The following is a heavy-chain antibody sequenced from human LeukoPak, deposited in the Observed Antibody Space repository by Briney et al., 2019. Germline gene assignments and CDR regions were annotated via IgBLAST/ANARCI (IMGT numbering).Heavy chain of an antibody. J-gene: IGHJ6*03. CDR3: ARVGPKGQPRAYYYYYYMDV. D-gene: IGHD6-13*01. V-gene: IGHV4-34*01. Sequence: PSETLSLTCAVYGGSFSGYYWSWLRQPPGKGLEWIGEINHSGSTNYNPSLTSRVTISVDTSKNQSSLKLSSVTAADTAVYYCARVGPKGQPRAYYYYYYMDVWGKGTTVTVSS. CDR2: INHSGST. CDR1: GGSFSGYY.